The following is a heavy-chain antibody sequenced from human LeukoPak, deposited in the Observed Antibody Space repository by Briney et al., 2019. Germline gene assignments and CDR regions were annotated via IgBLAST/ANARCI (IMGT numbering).Heavy chain of an antibody. D-gene: IGHD3-10*01. CDR2: ISGSGVIT. CDR3: AKVTRGVISPGFDY. V-gene: IGHV3-23*01. J-gene: IGHJ4*02. CDR1: GFTFSSYA. Sequence: PGGSLRLSCAASGFTFSSYAMSWVRHAPGKGLEWVSAISGSGVITYYADSVKGRFTISRDNSKNTLYLQMNSLRAEDTAVYYCAKVTRGVISPGFDYWGQGTLVTVSS.